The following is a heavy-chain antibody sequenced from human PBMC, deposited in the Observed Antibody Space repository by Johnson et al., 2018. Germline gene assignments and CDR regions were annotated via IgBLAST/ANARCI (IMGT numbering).Heavy chain of an antibody. CDR3: TTQDSNSRYYYYGMDV. CDR1: GFTFSNAW. J-gene: IGHJ6*02. CDR2: INSKTDGGTT. Sequence: VQLLESGGGLVKPGGSRRLSCAASGFTFSNAWMSWVRQAPGKGLEWVGRINSKTDGGTTDYAAPVKGRFTISRDDSKNTLYLQMTSLKTEDTAVYYCTTQDSNSRYYYYGMDVWGQGTTVTVSS. V-gene: IGHV3-15*01. D-gene: IGHD4-11*01.